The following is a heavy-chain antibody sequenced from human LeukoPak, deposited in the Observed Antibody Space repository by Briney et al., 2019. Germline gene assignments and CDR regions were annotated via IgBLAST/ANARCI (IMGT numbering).Heavy chain of an antibody. CDR3: AREYIYYGDY. V-gene: IGHV1-2*02. CDR1: GYSFTSNV. D-gene: IGHD3-22*01. CDR2: INPKSGGA. Sequence: GASVKVSCKASGYSFTSNVISWVRQAPGQGLEWMGWINPKSGGANYAQKFQGRVTMTWDTSISTAYMELSRLRSDDTAVYYCAREYIYYGDYWGQGTLVTVSS. J-gene: IGHJ4*02.